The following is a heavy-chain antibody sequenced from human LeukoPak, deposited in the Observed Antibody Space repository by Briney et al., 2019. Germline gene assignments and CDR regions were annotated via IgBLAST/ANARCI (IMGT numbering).Heavy chain of an antibody. D-gene: IGHD3-10*01. Sequence: SVKVSCKATGGTFSSYAISWVRQAPGQGLEWMGGIIPIFGTANYAQKFQGRVTITTDESTSTAYMELSSLRSEDTAVYYCVRGGGFNSGFEYWGQGTLVIVSS. V-gene: IGHV1-69*05. CDR3: VRGGGFNSGFEY. CDR2: IIPIFGTA. CDR1: GGTFSSYA. J-gene: IGHJ4*02.